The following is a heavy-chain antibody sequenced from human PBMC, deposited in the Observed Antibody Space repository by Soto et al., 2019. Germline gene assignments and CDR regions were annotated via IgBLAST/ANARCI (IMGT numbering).Heavy chain of an antibody. D-gene: IGHD2-15*01. Sequence: SVKVSCKASGGTFSSYGISWVRQAPGQGLEWMGGIIPIFGTANYAQKFQGRGTITADESTTTAYMELSSLRSEDTAVYYCARHCSGGSCADESSYYYGMDVWGQGTTVTVSS. CDR1: GGTFSSYG. V-gene: IGHV1-69*13. J-gene: IGHJ6*02. CDR2: IIPIFGTA. CDR3: ARHCSGGSCADESSYYYGMDV.